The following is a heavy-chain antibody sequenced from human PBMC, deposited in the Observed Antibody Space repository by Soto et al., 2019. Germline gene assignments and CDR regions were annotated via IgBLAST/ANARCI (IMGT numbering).Heavy chain of an antibody. CDR2: VHYSGNT. Sequence: PSETRSLTCTVSGYSISSGYHWAWIRQPPGKGLEWRGSVHYSGNTYYNPSLKSRLTISVDKSKNQFSLNLSSVTAADTAAYYFSRQDEVVVEARWFDTWGQGTLGTVSS. V-gene: IGHV4-38-2*02. CDR3: SRQDEVVVEARWFDT. J-gene: IGHJ5*02. CDR1: GYSISSGYH. D-gene: IGHD2-2*01.